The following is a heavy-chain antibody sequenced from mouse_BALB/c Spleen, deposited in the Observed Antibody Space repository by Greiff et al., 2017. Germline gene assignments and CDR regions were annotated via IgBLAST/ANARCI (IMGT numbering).Heavy chain of an antibody. J-gene: IGHJ2*01. V-gene: IGHV5-15*02. D-gene: IGHD2-14*01. CDR3: ARYYRYEYYFDY. CDR2: ISNLAYSI. CDR1: GFTFSDYG. Sequence: EVHLVESGGGLVQPGGSRKLSCAASGFTFSDYGMAWVRQAPGKGPEWVAFISNLAYSIYYADTVTGRFTISRENAKNTLYLEMSSLRSEDTAMYYCARYYRYEYYFDYWGQGTTLTVSS.